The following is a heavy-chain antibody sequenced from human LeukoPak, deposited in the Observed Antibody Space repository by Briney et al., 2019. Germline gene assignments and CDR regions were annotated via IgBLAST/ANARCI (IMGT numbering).Heavy chain of an antibody. CDR2: INGSGDST. J-gene: IGHJ4*02. CDR1: GFTFSSYA. Sequence: GGSLRLSCAASGFTFSSYAMGWVRQAPGKGLEWVSAINGSGDSTYYADPVKGRFTISRDNSKNMLYLQMSSLRAEDTAVYYCATEARQVSGIVSARDYWGQGTLVTVSS. D-gene: IGHD6-13*01. V-gene: IGHV3-23*01. CDR3: ATEARQVSGIVSARDY.